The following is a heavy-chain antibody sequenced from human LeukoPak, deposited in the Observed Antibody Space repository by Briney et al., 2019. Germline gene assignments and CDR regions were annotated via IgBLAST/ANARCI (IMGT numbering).Heavy chain of an antibody. Sequence: ASVKVSCKASGYTFTGYYMHWVRQAPGQGLEWMGWINPNSGGTNYAQKFQGRVTMTEDTSTDTAYMELSSLRSEDTAVYYCATSSAVGELMLSYWGQGTLVTVSS. J-gene: IGHJ4*02. CDR2: INPNSGGT. CDR1: GYTFTGYY. D-gene: IGHD3-10*01. V-gene: IGHV1-2*02. CDR3: ATSSAVGELMLSY.